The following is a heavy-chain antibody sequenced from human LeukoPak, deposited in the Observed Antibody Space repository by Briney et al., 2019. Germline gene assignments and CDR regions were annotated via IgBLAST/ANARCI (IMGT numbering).Heavy chain of an antibody. CDR2: IDYSGTT. J-gene: IGHJ4*02. CDR3: ARMSVAAAGNIGY. V-gene: IGHV4-39*07. CDR1: GGSISSSSYY. Sequence: SETLSLTCSVSGGSISSSSYYWGWIRQPPGKGLEWIGSIDYSGTTDYNPSLKSRVTISLDTSKNQFSLKLSSVTAADTAVYYCARMSVAAAGNIGYWGQGTLVTVSS. D-gene: IGHD6-13*01.